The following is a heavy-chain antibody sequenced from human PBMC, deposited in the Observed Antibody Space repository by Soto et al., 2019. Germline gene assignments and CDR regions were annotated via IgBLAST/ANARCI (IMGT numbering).Heavy chain of an antibody. J-gene: IGHJ6*02. D-gene: IGHD5-18*01. CDR2: ISAYNGNT. Sequence: ASVKVSCKASGFTFITYDFSWVRQAAGQGLEWMGWISAYNGNTNYAQKLQGRVTMTTDTSTSTAYMELRSLRSDDTAVYYCASPDPDTAMVTAFLRYYYYGMDVWGQGTTVTVSS. CDR1: GFTFITYD. V-gene: IGHV1-18*01. CDR3: ASPDPDTAMVTAFLRYYYYGMDV.